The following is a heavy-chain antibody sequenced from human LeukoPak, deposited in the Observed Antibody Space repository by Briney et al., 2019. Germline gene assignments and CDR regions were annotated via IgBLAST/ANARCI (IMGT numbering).Heavy chain of an antibody. Sequence: PPQTLSLTCTVSGDSITSGDYYWSWLRQHPGKGLEWIGYIYYSGSTYYNASLKSRITMSLDTPKHQFSLNLTSVTAADTAMYYCARAGGRLGTDSWGQGTLVTVSS. CDR2: IYYSGST. CDR1: GDSITSGDYY. D-gene: IGHD7-27*01. CDR3: ARAGGRLGTDS. V-gene: IGHV4-31*03. J-gene: IGHJ4*02.